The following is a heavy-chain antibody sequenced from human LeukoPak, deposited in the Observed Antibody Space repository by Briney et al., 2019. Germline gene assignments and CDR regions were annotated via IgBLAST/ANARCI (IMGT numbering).Heavy chain of an antibody. CDR3: ARGLNVVVIAISYNWFDP. CDR2: INPNSGGT. D-gene: IGHD2-21*01. V-gene: IGHV1-2*02. CDR1: GYTFTGYY. Sequence: ASVKVSCKASGYTFTGYYMHWGRQAPGQGLEWMGWINPNSGGTNYAQKFQGRVTMTRDTSISTAYMELSRLRSDDTAVYYCARGLNVVVIAISYNWFDPWGQGTLVTVSS. J-gene: IGHJ5*02.